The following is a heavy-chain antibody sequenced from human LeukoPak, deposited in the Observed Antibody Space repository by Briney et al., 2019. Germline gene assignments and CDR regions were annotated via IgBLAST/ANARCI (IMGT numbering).Heavy chain of an antibody. V-gene: IGHV4-39*07. D-gene: IGHD6-13*01. CDR2: FYDSGTT. Sequence: SETLSLTCTVSGGSITGSSFNWGWIRQPPGKGLEWIGSFYDSGTTYYNPSLESRVTISVDTSKNQFSLKVNSVTAADTAVYYCARDPSKAAAGNNWFDPWGQGSLVTVSS. J-gene: IGHJ5*02. CDR1: GGSITGSSFN. CDR3: ARDPSKAAAGNNWFDP.